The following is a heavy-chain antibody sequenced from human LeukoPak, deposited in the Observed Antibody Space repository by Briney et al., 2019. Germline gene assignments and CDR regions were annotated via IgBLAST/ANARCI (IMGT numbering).Heavy chain of an antibody. D-gene: IGHD3-10*01. CDR2: IYHSGST. V-gene: IGHV4-4*02. J-gene: IGHJ4*02. CDR3: ARDRMAGIYSYLDY. Sequence: SGTLSLTCAVSGGSISKTNWWSWVRQSLGKGLEWIGEIYHSGSTNYNPSLKSRVTISVDKSKNQFSLKLTSVTAADTAVYYCARDRMAGIYSYLDYWGQGILVTVSS. CDR1: GGSISKTNW.